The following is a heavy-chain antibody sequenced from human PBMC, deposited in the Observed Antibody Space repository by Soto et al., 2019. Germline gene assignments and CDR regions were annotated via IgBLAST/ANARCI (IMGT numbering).Heavy chain of an antibody. CDR1: GFTFSNAW. CDR2: IKSKTDGGTT. D-gene: IGHD2-2*01. J-gene: IGHJ4*02. Sequence: GGSLRLSCAASGFTFSNAWMSWVRQAPGKGLEWVGRIKSKTDGGTTDYAAPVKGRFTISRDDSKNTLYLQMNSLKTEDTAVYYCTTKTSCSSTSCYAIWGQGTLVTVPS. CDR3: TTKTSCSSTSCYAI. V-gene: IGHV3-15*01.